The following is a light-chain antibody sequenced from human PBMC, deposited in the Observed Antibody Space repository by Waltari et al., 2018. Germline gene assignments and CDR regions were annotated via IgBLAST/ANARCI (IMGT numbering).Light chain of an antibody. CDR3: CAYEGSDSWV. CDR2: EVT. V-gene: IGLV2-23*02. J-gene: IGLJ3*02. CDR1: SSDVGSYNL. Sequence: QSALTQPASVSGSPGQSITISCTGSSSDVGSYNLVSWYQQHPGKAPKLMIYEVTKRPSGVSDRFSGSNSGNTASLATSGLQAEDEADYYCCAYEGSDSWVFGGGTKLTVL.